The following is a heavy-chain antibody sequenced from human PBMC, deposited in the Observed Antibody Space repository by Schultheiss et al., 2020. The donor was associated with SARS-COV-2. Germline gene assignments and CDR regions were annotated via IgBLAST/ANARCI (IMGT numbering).Heavy chain of an antibody. CDR2: ISAYNGNT. D-gene: IGHD4-17*01. CDR1: GYTFTSYG. V-gene: IGHV1-18*01. J-gene: IGHJ5*02. Sequence: ASVKVSCKASGYTFTSYGISWVRQAPGQGLEWMGWISAYNGNTNYAQKLQGRVTMTTDTSTSTAYMELRSLRSDDTAVYYCAREYYGDYLNWFDPWGQGTLVTVSS. CDR3: AREYYGDYLNWFDP.